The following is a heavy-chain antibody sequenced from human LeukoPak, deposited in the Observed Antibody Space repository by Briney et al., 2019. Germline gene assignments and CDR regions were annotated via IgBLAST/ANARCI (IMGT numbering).Heavy chain of an antibody. D-gene: IGHD6-19*01. Sequence: PGGSLRLSCAASGFTFSSYSMNWVRQAPGKWLEWVSSISSSSSYIYYADSVKGRFTISRDNAKNSLYLQMNSLRAEDTAVYYCARDSSGWAKGAFDIWGQGTMVTVSS. CDR3: ARDSSGWAKGAFDI. CDR2: ISSSSSYI. V-gene: IGHV3-21*01. J-gene: IGHJ3*02. CDR1: GFTFSSYS.